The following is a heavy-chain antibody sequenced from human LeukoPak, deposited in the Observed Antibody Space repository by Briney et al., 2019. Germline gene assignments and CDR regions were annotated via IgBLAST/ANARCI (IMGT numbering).Heavy chain of an antibody. CDR2: IYHSGST. D-gene: IGHD2-21*02. CDR1: GGSISSSNW. Sequence: SETLSLTCAVSGGSISSSNWWSWVRQPPGKGLEWIGEIYHSGSTNYNPSLKSRVTISVDKSKNQFSLKLSSVTAADTAVYYCARALGAGAYCGGDCYSYFDDWGQGTLVTVSS. CDR3: ARALGAGAYCGGDCYSYFDD. V-gene: IGHV4-4*02. J-gene: IGHJ4*02.